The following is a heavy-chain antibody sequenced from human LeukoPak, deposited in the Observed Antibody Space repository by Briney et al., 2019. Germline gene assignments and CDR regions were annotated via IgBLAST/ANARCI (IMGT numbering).Heavy chain of an antibody. D-gene: IGHD2-2*01. CDR3: ARGSASAASFDY. Sequence: ASVKVSCKASGYTFTSYDINWVRQATGQGREWMGWMNPNSGNRGYAQRFQGRVTITRNTTISTAYIELSSLRPEDTAVYYCARGSASAASFDYWGQGTLVTVSS. CDR2: MNPNSGNR. CDR1: GYTFTSYD. J-gene: IGHJ4*02. V-gene: IGHV1-8*03.